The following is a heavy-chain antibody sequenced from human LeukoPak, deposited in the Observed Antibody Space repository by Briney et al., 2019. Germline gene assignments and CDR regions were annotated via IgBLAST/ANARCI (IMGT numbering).Heavy chain of an antibody. CDR2: IYYTGST. V-gene: IGHV4-59*01. CDR1: GASISSSF. J-gene: IGHJ5*02. CDR3: ARRMTVSATNWFDP. D-gene: IGHD5/OR15-5a*01. Sequence: KSSETLSLTCTVSGASISSSFWTWIRQSPGKGLEWLAYIYYTGSTNLNPSLKSRLTISVDTSKNQFSLRLSSVTAADTAIYYCARRMTVSATNWFDPRGQGTLVTVSS.